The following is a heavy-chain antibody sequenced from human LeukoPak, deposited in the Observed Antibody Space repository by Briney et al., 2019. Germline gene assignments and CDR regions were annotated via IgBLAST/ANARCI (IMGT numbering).Heavy chain of an antibody. D-gene: IGHD3-22*01. J-gene: IGHJ4*02. CDR3: ARNSSGYYSDY. CDR2: INTYNGHT. Sequence: GASVKVSCKASGYTFTNYGITWVRQAPGQGLEWMGWINTYNGHTNYAQKLQGRLTMTTDTSTSTAYMELRSLRSDDTAVYYRARNSSGYYSDYWGQGTLVTVSS. CDR1: GYTFTNYG. V-gene: IGHV1-18*01.